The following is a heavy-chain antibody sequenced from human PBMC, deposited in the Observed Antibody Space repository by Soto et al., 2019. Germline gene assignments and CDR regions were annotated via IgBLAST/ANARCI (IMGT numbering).Heavy chain of an antibody. CDR1: GGSFSGYY. CDR3: ARDRYTRIDP. Sequence: SETLSLTCAVYGGSFSGYYWSWIRQHPGKGLEWIGYIYYSGSTYYNPSLKSRVTISVDTSKNQFSLKLSSVTAADTAVYYCARDRYTRIDPWGQGTLGTVSS. D-gene: IGHD3-16*02. V-gene: IGHV4-31*11. CDR2: IYYSGST. J-gene: IGHJ5*02.